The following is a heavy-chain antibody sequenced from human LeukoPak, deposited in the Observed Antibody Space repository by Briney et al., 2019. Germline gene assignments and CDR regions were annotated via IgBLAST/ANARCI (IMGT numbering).Heavy chain of an antibody. D-gene: IGHD3-10*01. J-gene: IGHJ4*02. V-gene: IGHV4-39*07. Sequence: SETLSLTCTVSGGSISSSNFYWGWIRQPPGKGLEWIGSIYYSGSTYYNPPLKSRVSISVDTSKNQFSLKLSSVTAADTAVYYCARRGLYYYGSGSYYNAPYYFDYWGQGTLVTVSS. CDR3: ARRGLYYYGSGSYYNAPYYFDY. CDR2: IYYSGST. CDR1: GGSISSSNFY.